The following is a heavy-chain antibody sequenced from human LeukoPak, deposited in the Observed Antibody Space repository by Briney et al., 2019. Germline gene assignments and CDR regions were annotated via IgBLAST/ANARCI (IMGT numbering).Heavy chain of an antibody. V-gene: IGHV3-21*01. Sequence: GGSLRLSCAASGFTFSTYSMNWPRLAPGKGLEWVSSISPDSNYKYYVDSVKGRFTISRDNAKSSLYLQTNSPRAEDTAVYYCVRGGYRGFDYEYWGQGTLVTVSS. CDR1: GFTFSTYS. J-gene: IGHJ4*02. CDR3: VRGGYRGFDYEY. CDR2: ISPDSNYK. D-gene: IGHD5-12*01.